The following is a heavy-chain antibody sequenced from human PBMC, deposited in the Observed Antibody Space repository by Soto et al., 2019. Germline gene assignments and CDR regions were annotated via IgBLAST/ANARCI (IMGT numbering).Heavy chain of an antibody. V-gene: IGHV3-23*01. CDR3: AKDPPWTVGPLAMDV. J-gene: IGHJ6*02. CDR2: FSGIEGNI. D-gene: IGHD2-2*01. Sequence: VQLLESGGGLVQAGGSLRLSCVASGFTFSTQAMSWVRQVPGKGLEWVAAFSGIEGNIYYGESVKGRFTISRDEPKNTLYLDMNSLRVEDTDVYYCAKDPPWTVGPLAMDVWGQGTTVTVSS. CDR1: GFTFSTQA.